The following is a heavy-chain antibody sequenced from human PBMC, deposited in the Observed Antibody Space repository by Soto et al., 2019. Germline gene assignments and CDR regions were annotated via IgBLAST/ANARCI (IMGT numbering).Heavy chain of an antibody. CDR3: ARDLRGYCSGGSCYAWFDP. D-gene: IGHD2-15*01. J-gene: IGHJ5*02. CDR2: INPSGGST. CDR1: GYTFTSYY. V-gene: IGHV1-46*01. Sequence: GASVKVSCKASGYTFTSYYMHWVRQAPGQGLEWMGIINPSGGSTSYPQKFQGRVTMTRDTSTSTVYMELSSLRSEDTAVYYCARDLRGYCSGGSCYAWFDPWGQGTLVTVSS.